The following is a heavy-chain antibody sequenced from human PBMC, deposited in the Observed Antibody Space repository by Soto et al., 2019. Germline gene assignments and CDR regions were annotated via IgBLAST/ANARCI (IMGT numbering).Heavy chain of an antibody. V-gene: IGHV3-30-3*01. J-gene: IGHJ4*02. Sequence: GGSLRLSFPASGFTFRSYAMHWVRQVPGKGLEWVALISYDGSDKDYADSVKGRFTISRDNSRNTLFLQMNSLRAEDTAVYYCARDYYKYYDSSGYYRSPAYWGQGT. CDR3: ARDYYKYYDSSGYYRSPAY. CDR2: ISYDGSDK. CDR1: GFTFRSYA. D-gene: IGHD3-22*01.